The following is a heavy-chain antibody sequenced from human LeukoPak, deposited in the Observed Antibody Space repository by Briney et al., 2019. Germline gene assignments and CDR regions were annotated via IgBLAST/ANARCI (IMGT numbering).Heavy chain of an antibody. V-gene: IGHV1-69*13. CDR2: IIPIFGTA. CDR1: GGTFSSYA. J-gene: IGHJ6*02. Sequence: SVKVSCKASGGTFSSYAISWVRQAPGQGLEWMGGIIPIFGTANYAQKFQGRVTITADESTSTAYMELSSLRSEDTAVYYCARGPVGYYYYYGMDVWGQGTTVTVSS. CDR3: ARGPVGYYYYYGMDV.